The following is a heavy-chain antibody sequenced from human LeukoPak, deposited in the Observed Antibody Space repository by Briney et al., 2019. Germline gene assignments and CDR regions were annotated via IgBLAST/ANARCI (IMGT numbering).Heavy chain of an antibody. V-gene: IGHV1-69*13. CDR1: GGTFSSYA. J-gene: IGHJ6*02. Sequence: SVKVSCKASGGTFSSYAISWVRQAPGQGLEWMGGIIPIFGTANYAQKFQGRVTITADESTSTAYMELSSLRSEDTAVYYCARGPLYSSSWYSPYYYYYGMDVWGQGTMVTVSS. D-gene: IGHD6-13*01. CDR2: IIPIFGTA. CDR3: ARGPLYSSSWYSPYYYYYGMDV.